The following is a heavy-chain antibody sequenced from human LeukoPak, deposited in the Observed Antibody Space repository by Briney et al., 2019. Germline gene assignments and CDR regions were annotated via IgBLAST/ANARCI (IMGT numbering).Heavy chain of an antibody. V-gene: IGHV1-2*06. CDR1: GYTFTGYY. J-gene: IGHJ4*02. CDR3: ARDPSPQLRYFDWLSATQAY. CDR2: INPNSGGT. Sequence: ASVKVSCKASGYTFTGYYMHWVRQAPGQGLEWMGRINPNSGGTSYAQKFQGRVTMTRDTSISTAYMELSRLRSDDTAVYYCARDPSPQLRYFDWLSATQAYRGQGTLVTVSS. D-gene: IGHD3-9*01.